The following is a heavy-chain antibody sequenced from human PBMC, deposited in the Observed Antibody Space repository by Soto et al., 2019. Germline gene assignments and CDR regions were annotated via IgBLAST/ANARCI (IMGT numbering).Heavy chain of an antibody. J-gene: IGHJ6*03. CDR3: AKDLGTDYSNYGPYYYYYMDV. D-gene: IGHD4-4*01. V-gene: IGHV3-23*01. Sequence: EVQLLESGGGLVQPGGSLRLSCAASGFTFSSYAMSWVRQAPGKGLEWVSAISGSGGSTYYADSVKGRFTISRDNSKNTLYLQMNSLRAEDTAVYYCAKDLGTDYSNYGPYYYYYMDVWGKGTTVTVSS. CDR2: ISGSGGST. CDR1: GFTFSSYA.